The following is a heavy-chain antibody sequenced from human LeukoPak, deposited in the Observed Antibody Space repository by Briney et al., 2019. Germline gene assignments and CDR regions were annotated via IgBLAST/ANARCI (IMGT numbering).Heavy chain of an antibody. CDR2: IYPRDGST. CDR1: GYTFTSNY. CDR3: ARDQEGFDY. Sequence: ASVKVSCKASGYTFTSNYIHWVRQAPGQGLEWMGMIYPRDGSTSYAQKFQGRVTVTRGTSTSTVHMELSGLRSGDTAVYYCARDQEGFDYWGQGTLVTVSS. V-gene: IGHV1-46*01. J-gene: IGHJ4*02.